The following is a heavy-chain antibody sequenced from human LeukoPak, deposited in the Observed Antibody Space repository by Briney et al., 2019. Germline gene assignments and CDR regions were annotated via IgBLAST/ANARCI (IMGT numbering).Heavy chain of an antibody. CDR2: INHSGNT. D-gene: IGHD2-2*02. V-gene: IGHV4-34*01. J-gene: IGHJ5*02. Sequence: SETLSLTCAVYGGSFSGYYWSWIRQPPGKGLEWIGEINHSGNTNYNPSLKSRVTISVDTSKNQFSLKLSSVTAADTAVYYCARVCVVVPAAIGSGNWFDPWGQGTLVTVSS. CDR1: GGSFSGYY. CDR3: ARVCVVVPAAIGSGNWFDP.